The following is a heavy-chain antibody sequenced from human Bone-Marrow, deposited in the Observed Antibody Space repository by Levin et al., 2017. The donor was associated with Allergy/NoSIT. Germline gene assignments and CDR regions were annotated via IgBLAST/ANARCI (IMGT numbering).Heavy chain of an antibody. CDR1: GGSISSSSYY. CDR3: ARQILSYYYGSGSYSNWFDP. Sequence: PSETLSLTCTVSGGSISSSSYYWGWIRQPPGKGLEWIGSIYYSGSTYYNPSLKSRVTISVDTSKNQFSLKLSSVTAADTAVYYCARQILSYYYGSGSYSNWFDPWGQGTLVTVSS. D-gene: IGHD3-10*01. CDR2: IYYSGST. J-gene: IGHJ5*02. V-gene: IGHV4-39*01.